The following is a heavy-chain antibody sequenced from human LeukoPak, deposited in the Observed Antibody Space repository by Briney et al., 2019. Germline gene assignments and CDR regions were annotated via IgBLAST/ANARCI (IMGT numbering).Heavy chain of an antibody. Sequence: GGSLRLSCAASGFTFSSYAMSWVRQAPGKGLEWVSAISGSGSSTYYADSVKGRFTISRDNSKNTLYLQMNSLRAEDTAVYYCAKDPYGDYVIEDYWGQGTLVTVSS. V-gene: IGHV3-23*01. D-gene: IGHD4-17*01. J-gene: IGHJ4*02. CDR2: ISGSGSST. CDR3: AKDPYGDYVIEDY. CDR1: GFTFSSYA.